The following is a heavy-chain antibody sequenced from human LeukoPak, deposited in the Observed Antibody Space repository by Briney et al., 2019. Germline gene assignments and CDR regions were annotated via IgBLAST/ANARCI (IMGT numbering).Heavy chain of an antibody. V-gene: IGHV1-8*01. CDR2: MNPNSGNT. D-gene: IGHD2-8*01. CDR3: ARGSCTNGVCYVFDY. Sequence: ASVKVSCKASGYTFTSYDINWVRQATGQGLEWMGWMNPNSGNTGYAQKFQGRVTMTRDTSISTAYMELSRLRSDDTAVYYCARGSCTNGVCYVFDYWGQGTLVTVSS. J-gene: IGHJ4*02. CDR1: GYTFTSYD.